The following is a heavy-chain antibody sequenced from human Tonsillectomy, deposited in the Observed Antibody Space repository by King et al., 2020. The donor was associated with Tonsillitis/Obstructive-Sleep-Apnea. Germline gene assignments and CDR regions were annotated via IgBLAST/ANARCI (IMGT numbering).Heavy chain of an antibody. J-gene: IGHJ3*02. CDR2: IYDSGST. V-gene: IGHV4-59*01. CDR1: GGSISSYY. Sequence: QLQESGPGLVKPSETLSLTCTVSGGSISSYYWSWIRQPPGKGLEWIGYIYDSGSTNCNPSLKSRVTISVDTSKSQFSLKLTSVTAADTAVYYCARDMVLEAGGDAFDIWGQGTMVNVSS. D-gene: IGHD2-8*01. CDR3: ARDMVLEAGGDAFDI.